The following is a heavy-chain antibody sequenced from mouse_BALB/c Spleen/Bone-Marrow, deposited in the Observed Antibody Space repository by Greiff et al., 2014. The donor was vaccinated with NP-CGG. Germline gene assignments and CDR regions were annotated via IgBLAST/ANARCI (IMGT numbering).Heavy chain of an antibody. D-gene: IGHD1-1*01. CDR3: VRSGSSSGYFDY. J-gene: IGHJ2*01. CDR1: GFTFSSFG. CDR2: ISSGSSSI. Sequence: EVKLVESGGGLVKPGGSRKLSCAASGFTFSSFGMHWVRQAPEKGLEWVAYISSGSSSIYYADTVMGRFTISRDNPKNTLFLQMTSLRSEDTAMYYCVRSGSSSGYFDYWGQGTTLTVSS. V-gene: IGHV5-17*02.